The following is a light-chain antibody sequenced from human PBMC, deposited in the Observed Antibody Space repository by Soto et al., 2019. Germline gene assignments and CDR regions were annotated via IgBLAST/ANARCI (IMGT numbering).Light chain of an antibody. V-gene: IGKV3-20*01. CDR3: QQYGSSPLT. Sequence: EIVLTQSPGTLALSPGERATLSCRASQSVSSSYLAWYQQKPGQAPRLLIYGASIRATGIPDRFSGSGSGTDFTLTISRLDPEDFAVYYCQQYGSSPLTFGGGTKVEI. CDR1: QSVSSSY. CDR2: GAS. J-gene: IGKJ4*01.